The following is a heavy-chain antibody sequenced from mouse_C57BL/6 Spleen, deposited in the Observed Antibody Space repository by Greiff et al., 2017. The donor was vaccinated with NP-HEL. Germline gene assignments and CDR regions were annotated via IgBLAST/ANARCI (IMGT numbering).Heavy chain of an antibody. CDR2: IYPGDGDT. D-gene: IGHD4-1*02. V-gene: IGHV1-82*01. CDR3: ATEPPTGYYFDY. J-gene: IGHJ2*01. CDR1: GYAFSSSW. Sequence: QVQLQQSGPELVKPGASVKISCKASGYAFSSSWMNWVKQRPGKGLEWIGRIYPGDGDTNYNGKFKGKATLTADKSSSTAYMQLSSLTSEDSAVYFCATEPPTGYYFDYWGQGTTLTVSS.